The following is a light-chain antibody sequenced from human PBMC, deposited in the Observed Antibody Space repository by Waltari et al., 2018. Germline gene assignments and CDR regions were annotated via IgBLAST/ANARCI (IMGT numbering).Light chain of an antibody. CDR1: TTNVGTYKY. V-gene: IGLV2-11*01. CDR3: CSSVVSYTVV. Sequence: QSALTQPRSVSGSPGQSVTVPCTGTTTNVGTYKYISWYQHHPGRATKLLIFDGNKRPSGVRDRFSGAKADNTASLTISGLRPEEEAYYYCCSSVVSYTVVFGGGTKVTVL. J-gene: IGLJ2*01. CDR2: DGN.